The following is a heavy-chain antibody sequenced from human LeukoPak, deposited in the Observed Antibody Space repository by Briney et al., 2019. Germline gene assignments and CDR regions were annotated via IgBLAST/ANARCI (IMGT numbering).Heavy chain of an antibody. CDR2: ISWNGGSI. J-gene: IGHJ4*02. CDR3: AKDGGSSGWYVDY. CDR1: GFTFDDYA. D-gene: IGHD6-19*01. Sequence: GGSLRLSCAASGFTFDDYAMHWGRQAPGKGLEWVSGISWNGGSIGYADSVKGRFTISRDNAKNSLYLQMNSLRAEDTALYYCAKDGGSSGWYVDYWGQGTLVTVSS. V-gene: IGHV3-9*01.